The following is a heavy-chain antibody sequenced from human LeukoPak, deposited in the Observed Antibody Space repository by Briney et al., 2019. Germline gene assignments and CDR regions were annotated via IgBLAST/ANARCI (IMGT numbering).Heavy chain of an antibody. V-gene: IGHV3-64D*06. CDR2: ISSYGGST. Sequence: GGSLRLSCSASGFTFSKYAMHWVRQASGKGLEYVSGISSYGGSTDYVDSVKGRFTISRDNSKNTLYLQMSSLRAEDTAVYYCARGGYSSSWYHFDYWGQGTLVTVSS. CDR1: GFTFSKYA. J-gene: IGHJ4*02. D-gene: IGHD6-13*01. CDR3: ARGGYSSSWYHFDY.